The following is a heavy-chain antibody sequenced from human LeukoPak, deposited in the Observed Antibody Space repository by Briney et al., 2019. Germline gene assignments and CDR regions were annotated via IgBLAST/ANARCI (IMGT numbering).Heavy chain of an antibody. D-gene: IGHD3-22*01. V-gene: IGHV1-18*01. CDR3: AREGFYDSSGYYPYYFDY. CDR2: ISAYNGNT. Sequence: ASVKVSCKASGYTFTSYGISWVRQAPGQGLEWMGLISAYNGNTNYAQKLQGRVTMTTDTSTSTAYMELRSLRSDDTAVYYCAREGFYDSSGYYPYYFDYWGQGTLVTVSS. CDR1: GYTFTSYG. J-gene: IGHJ4*02.